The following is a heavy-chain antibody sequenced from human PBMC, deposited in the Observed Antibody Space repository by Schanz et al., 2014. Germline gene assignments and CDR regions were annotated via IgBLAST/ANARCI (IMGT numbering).Heavy chain of an antibody. CDR3: AKAGSGWSTAGYYY. CDR1: GFTFSNYA. CDR2: ISGRSGTT. J-gene: IGHJ4*02. Sequence: EVQLLESGGGLVQPGGSLRLSCAASGFTFSNYAMSWVRQAPGKGLEWVSTISGRSGTTNYADSVKGRFTISRDNSKNTLYLQMNNLRAEDTAVYFCAKAGSGWSTAGYYYWGQGTLVAVSS. D-gene: IGHD6-19*01. V-gene: IGHV3-23*01.